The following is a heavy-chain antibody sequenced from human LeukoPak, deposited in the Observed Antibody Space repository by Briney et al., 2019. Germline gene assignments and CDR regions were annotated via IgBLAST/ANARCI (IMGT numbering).Heavy chain of an antibody. CDR2: FDPEDGET. CDR1: GYTLTELS. V-gene: IGHV1-24*01. CDR3: ATRPPGVVVVPARRGDYWYFDL. J-gene: IGHJ2*01. D-gene: IGHD2-2*01. Sequence: GASVKVSCKVSGYTLTELSMHWVRQAPGKGLEWMGGFDPEDGETIYAQKFQGRVTMTEDTSTDTAYMELSSLRSEDTAVYYCATRPPGVVVVPARRGDYWYFDLWGRGTLVTVSS.